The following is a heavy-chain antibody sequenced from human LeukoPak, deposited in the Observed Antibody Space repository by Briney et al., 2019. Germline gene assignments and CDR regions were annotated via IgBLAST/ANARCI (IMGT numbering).Heavy chain of an antibody. J-gene: IGHJ5*02. CDR1: GFTFSSYG. CDR2: ISYDGSNK. Sequence: PGGSLRLSCAASGFTFSSYGMHWVRQAPGKGLEWVAVISYDGSNKYYADSVKGRFTIPRDNSKNTLYLQMNSLRAEDTAVYYCAKGVVPAAKGGWFDPWGQGTLVTVSS. CDR3: AKGVVPAAKGGWFDP. D-gene: IGHD2-2*01. V-gene: IGHV3-30*18.